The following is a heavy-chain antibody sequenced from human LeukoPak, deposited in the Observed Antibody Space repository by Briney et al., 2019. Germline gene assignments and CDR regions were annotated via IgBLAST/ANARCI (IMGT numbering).Heavy chain of an antibody. CDR3: ARVQRWGYSNHFDY. CDR2: INWNGAST. V-gene: IGHV3-20*04. Sequence: GGSLRLSCAASGFTFDEHGMSWVRQAPGKGLEWVSGINWNGASTGYADSVKGRFTISRDNAKNSLYLQMNSLRAEDTALYYCARVQRWGYSNHFDYWGQGTLVTVSS. D-gene: IGHD4-11*01. J-gene: IGHJ4*02. CDR1: GFTFDEHG.